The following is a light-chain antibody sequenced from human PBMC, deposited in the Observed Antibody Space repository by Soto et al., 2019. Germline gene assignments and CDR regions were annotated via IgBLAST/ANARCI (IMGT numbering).Light chain of an antibody. CDR1: QSVSSN. J-gene: IGKJ2*01. V-gene: IGKV3-15*01. CDR3: QQYNNWPPYT. CDR2: GAS. Sequence: EIVMTQSPATLSVSPGERATLSCRASQSVSSNLAWYQQKRGQAPRLLIYGASTRATGIPARCSGSGSGTEFTLTFSSLQSEDFAVYCCQQYNNWPPYTFGQGTKLEIK.